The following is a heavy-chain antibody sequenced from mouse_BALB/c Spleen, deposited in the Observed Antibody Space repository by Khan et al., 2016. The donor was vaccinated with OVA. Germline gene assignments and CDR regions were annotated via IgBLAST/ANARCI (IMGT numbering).Heavy chain of an antibody. CDR3: TRRGLDGIFAY. J-gene: IGHJ3*01. Sequence: QVQLKESGAEVAKPGASVKMSCKASGYSFTTYWMHWVKQRPGQGLEWIGYINPSTGDTEFNQRFNVKATLTTDRSSRTAYLQLSNLTSEDAAVYYCTRRGLDGIFAYWGQGTLVTVSA. CDR1: GYSFTTYW. V-gene: IGHV1-7*01. D-gene: IGHD2-3*01. CDR2: INPSTGDT.